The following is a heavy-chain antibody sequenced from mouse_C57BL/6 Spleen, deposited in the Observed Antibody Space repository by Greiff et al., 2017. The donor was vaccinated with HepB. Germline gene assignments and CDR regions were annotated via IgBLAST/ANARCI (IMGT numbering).Heavy chain of an antibody. CDR1: GYSITSGYY. D-gene: IGHD1-1*01. CDR2: ISYDGSN. V-gene: IGHV3-6*01. CDR3: ARGGSTVVDPWFAY. J-gene: IGHJ3*01. Sequence: EVQLQESGPGLVKPSQSLSLTCSVTGYSITSGYYWNWIRQFPGNKLEWMGYISYDGSNNYNPSLKNRISITRDTSKNQFFLKLNSVTTEDTATYYCARGGSTVVDPWFAYWGQGTLVTVSA.